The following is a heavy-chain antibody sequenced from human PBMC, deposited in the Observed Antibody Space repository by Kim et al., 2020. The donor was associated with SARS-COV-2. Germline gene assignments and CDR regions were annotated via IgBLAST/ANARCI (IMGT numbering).Heavy chain of an antibody. CDR2: IYYSGST. CDR1: GGSISSYY. Sequence: SETLSLTCTVSGGSISSYYWSWIRQPPGKGLEWIGYIYYSGSTNYNPSLKSRVTISVDTSKNQFSLKLSSVTAADTAVFYCARDPGANMVRGPTRNWYLDLWGRGTLVTVSS. D-gene: IGHD3-10*01. V-gene: IGHV4-59*01. J-gene: IGHJ2*01. CDR3: ARDPGANMVRGPTRNWYLDL.